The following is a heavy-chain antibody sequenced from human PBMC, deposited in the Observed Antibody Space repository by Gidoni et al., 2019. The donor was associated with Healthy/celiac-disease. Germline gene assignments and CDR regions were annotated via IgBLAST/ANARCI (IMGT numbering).Heavy chain of an antibody. CDR3: ARATRVLMVYAIGYAFDI. CDR1: GGSISRGDYY. V-gene: IGHV4-30-4*01. D-gene: IGHD2-8*01. Sequence: QVQLQASGPGLVKPSQTLSLTCTVSGGSISRGDYYWSWIRQPPGKGLEWIGYIYYSGSTYYNPSLKSRVTISVDTSKNQFSLKLSSVTAADTAVYYCARATRVLMVYAIGYAFDIWGQGTMVTVSS. J-gene: IGHJ3*02. CDR2: IYYSGST.